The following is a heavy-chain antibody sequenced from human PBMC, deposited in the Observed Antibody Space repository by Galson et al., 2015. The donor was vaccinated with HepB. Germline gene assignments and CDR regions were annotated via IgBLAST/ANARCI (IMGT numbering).Heavy chain of an antibody. CDR2: ISSSSSYT. V-gene: IGHV3-11*03. Sequence: SLRLSCAASGFTFSDYYMSWIRQAPGKGLEWVSYISSSSSYTNYADSVKGRFTISRDNAKNSLYLQMNSLRAEDTAVYYCARLQTARYSSSHNDAFDIWGQGTMVTVSS. CDR3: ARLQTARYSSSHNDAFDI. CDR1: GFTFSDYY. D-gene: IGHD6-13*01. J-gene: IGHJ3*02.